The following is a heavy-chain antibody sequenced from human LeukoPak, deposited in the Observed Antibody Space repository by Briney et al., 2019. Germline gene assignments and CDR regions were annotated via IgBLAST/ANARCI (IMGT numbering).Heavy chain of an antibody. CDR2: ISSDGSDK. CDR3: TRRWFFDL. Sequence: GGSLRLSCAASGFSFSSYRMNWVRQAPGKGLEWVAVISSDGSDKYYADSVKGRFTISRDNSKNTLYLQMTSLRTDDTAVYYCTRRWFFDLWGRGTLVTVSS. CDR1: GFSFSSYR. V-gene: IGHV3-30*03. J-gene: IGHJ2*01.